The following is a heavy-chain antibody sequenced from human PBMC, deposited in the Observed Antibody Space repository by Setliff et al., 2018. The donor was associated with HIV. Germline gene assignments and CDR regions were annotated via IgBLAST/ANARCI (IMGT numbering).Heavy chain of an antibody. V-gene: IGHV4-39*01. CDR1: GGSISSGGYY. CDR3: ARSSRGYCSGGSCYGFDP. D-gene: IGHD2-15*01. Sequence: PSETLSLTCTVSGGSISSGGYYWGWIRQPPGKGLEWIGSIYYSGNTYYNPSLKSRVTISVDTSKNQFSLKLSSVTAADTAVYYCARSSRGYCSGGSCYGFDPWGQGNLVTVSS. J-gene: IGHJ5*02. CDR2: IYYSGNT.